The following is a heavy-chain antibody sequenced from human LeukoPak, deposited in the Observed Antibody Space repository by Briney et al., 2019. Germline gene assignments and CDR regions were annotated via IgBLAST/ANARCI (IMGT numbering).Heavy chain of an antibody. CDR3: ARPPPYGAAAAAYSDY. J-gene: IGHJ4*02. D-gene: IGHD6-13*01. Sequence: PGRSLKLSCAASGFTFSSYGMHWVRQAPGKGLEWVAVISYDGSNKYYADSVKGRFTISRDNAENSLYLQMNSLRAEDTAVYYCARPPPYGAAAAAYSDYWGQGTLVTVSS. CDR2: ISYDGSNK. V-gene: IGHV3-30*03. CDR1: GFTFSSYG.